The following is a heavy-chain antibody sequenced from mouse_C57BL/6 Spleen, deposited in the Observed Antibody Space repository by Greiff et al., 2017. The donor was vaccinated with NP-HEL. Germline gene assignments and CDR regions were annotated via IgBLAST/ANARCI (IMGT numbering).Heavy chain of an antibody. CDR2: INPSNGGT. V-gene: IGHV1-53*01. Sequence: VQLQQPGTELVKPGASVKLSCKASGYTFTSYWMHWVKQRPGQGLEWIGNINPSNGGTNYNEKFKSKATLTVDKSSSTAYMQLSSLTSEDSAVYYCARWGLYDGYYVDYWGQGTTLTVSS. J-gene: IGHJ2*01. D-gene: IGHD2-3*01. CDR1: GYTFTSYW. CDR3: ARWGLYDGYYVDY.